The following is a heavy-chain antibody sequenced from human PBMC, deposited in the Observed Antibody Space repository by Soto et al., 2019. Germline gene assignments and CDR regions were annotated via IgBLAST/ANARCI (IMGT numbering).Heavy chain of an antibody. V-gene: IGHV3-33*01. D-gene: IGHD3-10*01. CDR2: IWSDGSNK. J-gene: IGHJ6*02. CDR3: AREVLVRGIKYHAMDV. Sequence: QVQLVESGGGVVQPGRSLSLSCAASGFTFSSYGIHWVRQAPGKGLEWVAVIWSDGSNKYYADSVKGRFTISRDNTKITLYLQMNSLRAEDTAVYYCAREVLVRGIKYHAMDVWGQGTTVTVSS. CDR1: GFTFSSYG.